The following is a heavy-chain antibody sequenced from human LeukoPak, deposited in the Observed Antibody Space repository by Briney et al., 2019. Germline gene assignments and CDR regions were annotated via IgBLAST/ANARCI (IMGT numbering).Heavy chain of an antibody. CDR1: GFTFSSYW. J-gene: IGHJ2*01. CDR3: ARNLLHPLGWYFDL. D-gene: IGHD3-22*01. Sequence: GGSLRLSCAASGFTFSSYWMSWVRQAPGKGLEWVANIKQDGSEKYNVDSVKGRFTISRDNAKNSLYLQMNSLRAEDTAVYYCARNLLHPLGWYFDLWGRGTLVTVSS. CDR2: IKQDGSEK. V-gene: IGHV3-7*01.